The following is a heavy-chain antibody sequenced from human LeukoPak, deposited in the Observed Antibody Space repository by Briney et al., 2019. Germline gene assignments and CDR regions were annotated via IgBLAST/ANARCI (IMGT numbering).Heavy chain of an antibody. CDR2: MDPDGGGGT. Sequence: ASVKVSCKASGYTFTGYYMHWVRQAPGQGLEWMGWMDPDGGGGTNYAQMFQGRVTMTRDTSITTAYMELSSLRSDDTAIYYCARVSGRSGPFEYWGQGTLVTVSS. V-gene: IGHV1-2*02. CDR1: GYTFTGYY. J-gene: IGHJ4*02. CDR3: ARVSGRSGPFEY. D-gene: IGHD3-3*01.